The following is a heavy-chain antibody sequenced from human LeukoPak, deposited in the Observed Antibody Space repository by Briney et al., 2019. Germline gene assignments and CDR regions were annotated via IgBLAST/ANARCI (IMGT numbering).Heavy chain of an antibody. D-gene: IGHD2-2*01. J-gene: IGHJ5*02. V-gene: IGHV4-61*02. CDR1: GGSISSGSYY. CDR2: IYTSGST. Sequence: SQTLSLTCTVPGGSISSGSYYWSWIRQPAGKGQEWIGRIYTSGSTNYNPSLKSRVTISVDTSKNQFSLKLSSVTAADTAVYYCARAPSMPRFDPWGQGTLVTVSS. CDR3: ARAPSMPRFDP.